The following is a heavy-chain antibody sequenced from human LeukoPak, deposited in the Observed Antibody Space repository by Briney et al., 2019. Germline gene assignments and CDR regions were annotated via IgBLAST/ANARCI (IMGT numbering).Heavy chain of an antibody. CDR1: RFTFNSYA. Sequence: GGSLRLSCADSRFTFNSYAIHWVRQAPGKGLEWVAVISYDGNNKYYADSVKGRFTISRDNSKNTLYLQMNSLRVEDTAVYYCASSLEDCSSTSCHFSLRFLESYYMDVWGKGTTVTVSS. J-gene: IGHJ6*03. CDR2: ISYDGNNK. D-gene: IGHD2-2*01. V-gene: IGHV3-30-3*01. CDR3: ASSLEDCSSTSCHFSLRFLESYYMDV.